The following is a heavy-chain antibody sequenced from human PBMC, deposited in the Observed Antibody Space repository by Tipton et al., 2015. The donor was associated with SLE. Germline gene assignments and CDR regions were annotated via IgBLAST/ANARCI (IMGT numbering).Heavy chain of an antibody. Sequence: SLRLSCAASRFTFRSYSMHWVRQAPGKGLEWVALISYDGTNKYYADSMKGRFTISRDNSKNTLYLQMNSLRAEDTAVYYCAREGEWAGEVDSWGQGTLVTVSS. J-gene: IGHJ4*02. CDR3: AREGEWAGEVDS. CDR1: RFTFRSYS. D-gene: IGHD1-26*01. V-gene: IGHV3-30*04. CDR2: ISYDGTNK.